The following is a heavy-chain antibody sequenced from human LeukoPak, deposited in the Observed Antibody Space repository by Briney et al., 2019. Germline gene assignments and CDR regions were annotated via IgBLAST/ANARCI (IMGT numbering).Heavy chain of an antibody. J-gene: IGHJ3*02. Sequence: QPGGSLRLSCAASGFTFSSYAMHWVRQAPGKGLEWVAVISYDGSNKYYADSVKGRFTISRDNSKNTLYLQMNSLRAEDTAVYYCARGRSIAAAGTNMDDAFDIWGQGTMVTVSS. CDR2: ISYDGSNK. V-gene: IGHV3-30-3*01. D-gene: IGHD6-13*01. CDR1: GFTFSSYA. CDR3: ARGRSIAAAGTNMDDAFDI.